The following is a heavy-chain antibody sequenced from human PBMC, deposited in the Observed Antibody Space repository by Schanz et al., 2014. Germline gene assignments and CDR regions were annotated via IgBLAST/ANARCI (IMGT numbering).Heavy chain of an antibody. CDR3: AKVRYSSGWRGDYFDE. CDR1: GFSVGNKY. Sequence: EVQLLESGGGLVQPGGSLRLSCAASGFSVGNKYMNWVRQAPGKGLEWVSAISGSGGDTYYADSVKGRFTISRDNSKNTLYLQMNSLKAEDTSVCYCAKVRYSSGWRGDYFDEWGQGTLVTVAS. V-gene: IGHV3-23*01. J-gene: IGHJ4*02. D-gene: IGHD6-25*01. CDR2: ISGSGGDT.